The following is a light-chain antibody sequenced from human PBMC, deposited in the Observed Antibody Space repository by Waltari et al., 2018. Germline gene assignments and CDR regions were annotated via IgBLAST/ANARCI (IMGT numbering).Light chain of an antibody. CDR1: QSILHSSSNKYY. V-gene: IGKV4-1*01. CDR2: WAS. CDR3: HQYYSAPRT. Sequence: DIVMTQSPDSLAVSLGERATINCKSSQSILHSSSNKYYLAWYQQKQGQPPKLLLYWASTRESGVPDRFSGSGSGTDFTLTISGLQAEDVAVYYCHQYYSAPRTFGQGTKVEIK. J-gene: IGKJ1*01.